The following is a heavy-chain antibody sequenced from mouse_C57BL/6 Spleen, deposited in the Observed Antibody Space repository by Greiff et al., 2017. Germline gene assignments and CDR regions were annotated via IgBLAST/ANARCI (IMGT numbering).Heavy chain of an antibody. D-gene: IGHD1-1*01. CDR2: IDPETGGT. Sequence: QVQLQQSGAELVRPGASVTLSCKASGYTFTDYEMHWVKQTPVHGLEWIGAIDPETGGTAYNQKFKGKAILTADKSSSTAYMELRSLTSVDSAVYYCTRGYGPFDYWGQGTTLTVSS. CDR3: TRGYGPFDY. J-gene: IGHJ2*01. CDR1: GYTFTDYE. V-gene: IGHV1-15*01.